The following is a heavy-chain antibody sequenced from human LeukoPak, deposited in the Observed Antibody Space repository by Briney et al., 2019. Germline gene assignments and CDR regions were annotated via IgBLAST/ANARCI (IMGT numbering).Heavy chain of an antibody. J-gene: IGHJ4*02. V-gene: IGHV1-8*03. CDR3: GRARRITIPGHIYYFDY. D-gene: IGHD3-3*01. CDR2: MNPNSGNT. Sequence: RASVKVSCKASGYTFTSYDINWVRQATGQGLEWMGWMNPNSGNTGYAQKFQGRVTITRNTSISTAYMELSSLRSEDTAVYYCGRARRITIPGHIYYFDYWGQGTLVTVSS. CDR1: GYTFTSYD.